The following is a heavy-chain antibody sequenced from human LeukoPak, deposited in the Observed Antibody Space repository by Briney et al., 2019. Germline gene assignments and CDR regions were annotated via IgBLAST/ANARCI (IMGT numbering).Heavy chain of an antibody. CDR1: GYDFTNNG. J-gene: IGHJ6*02. CDR2: IYPGDSEV. V-gene: IGHV5-51*01. Sequence: GESLKISCKGSGYDFTNNGIGWVRQMPGKGLDWMGIIYPGDSEVTYSPSFQGQVSISADKSISTAYLRWSSLRASDTAMYFCVRRTGTRPNDYFYAGLDVWGQGTSVTVSS. D-gene: IGHD1-7*01. CDR3: VRRTGTRPNDYFYAGLDV.